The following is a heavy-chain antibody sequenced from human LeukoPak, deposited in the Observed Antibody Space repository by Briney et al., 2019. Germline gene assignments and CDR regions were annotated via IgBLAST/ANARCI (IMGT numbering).Heavy chain of an antibody. V-gene: IGHV3-21*01. CDR3: ARGKGSYSSSWYEGVPDAFDI. CDR1: GFTFSSYS. CDR2: ISSSSSYI. Sequence: PGGSLRLSCAASGFTFSSYSMNWVRQAPGKGLEWVSSISSSSSYIYYADSVKGRFTISRDNAKNSLYLQMNSLRAEDTAVYYCARGKGSYSSSWYEGVPDAFDIWGQGTMVTVSS. D-gene: IGHD6-13*01. J-gene: IGHJ3*02.